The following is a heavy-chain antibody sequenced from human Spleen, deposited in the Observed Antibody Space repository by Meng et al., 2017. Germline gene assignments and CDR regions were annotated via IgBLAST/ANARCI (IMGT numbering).Heavy chain of an antibody. CDR2: FVSNADT. V-gene: IGHV1-18*01. CDR3: ARGTPGRSYSDY. D-gene: IGHD3-10*01. Sequence: QVQLVQSGAELKKRGASVKVSCKASGDTSTSYDLNWVRQAPGQGLEWMGWFVSNADTYPAQKFQGRVTMTRDTHTSTDFMELRSLRFDDTAVYYCARGTPGRSYSDYWGQGTLVTVSS. J-gene: IGHJ4*02. CDR1: GDTSTSYD.